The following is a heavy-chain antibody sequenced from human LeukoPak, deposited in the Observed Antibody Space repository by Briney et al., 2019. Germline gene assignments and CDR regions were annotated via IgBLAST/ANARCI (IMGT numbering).Heavy chain of an antibody. CDR3: ARRSGYSYGLDC. CDR1: GGSISSGDYY. D-gene: IGHD5-18*01. V-gene: IGHV4-30-4*01. CDR2: IYYSGST. Sequence: SQTLSLTCTVSGGSISSGDYYWSWIRQPPGKGLEWIGYIYYSGSTYYNPSLKSRVTISVDTSKNQFSLKLSSVTAADTAVYYCARRSGYSYGLDCWGQGTLVTVSS. J-gene: IGHJ4*02.